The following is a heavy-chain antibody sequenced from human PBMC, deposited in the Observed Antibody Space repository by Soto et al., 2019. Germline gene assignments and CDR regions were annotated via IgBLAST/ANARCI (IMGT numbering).Heavy chain of an antibody. CDR2: IYYSGST. CDR3: ARLPYYYDSSGYYPGDYYYGMDV. V-gene: IGHV4-59*08. Sequence: PSETLSLTCTVSGGSISSYYWSWIRQPPGKGLEWIGYIYYSGSTNYNPSLKSRVTISVDTSKNQFSLKLSSVTAADTAVYYCARLPYYYDSSGYYPGDYYYGMDVWGQGTTVTVSS. D-gene: IGHD3-22*01. J-gene: IGHJ6*02. CDR1: GGSISSYY.